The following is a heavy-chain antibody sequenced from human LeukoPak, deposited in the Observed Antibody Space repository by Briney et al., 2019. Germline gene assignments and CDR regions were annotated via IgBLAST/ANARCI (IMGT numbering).Heavy chain of an antibody. V-gene: IGHV3-74*01. D-gene: IGHD3-9*01. CDR1: GFTFSSYW. CDR3: ARERVNRVLRYFDWSGAFDI. J-gene: IGHJ3*02. CDR2: INSDGSST. Sequence: GGSLRLSCAASGFTFSSYWMHWVRQAPGKGLVWVSRINSDGSSTSYADSLKGRFTISRDNAKNTLYLQMNSLRAEDTAVYYCARERVNRVLRYFDWSGAFDIWGQGTMVTVSS.